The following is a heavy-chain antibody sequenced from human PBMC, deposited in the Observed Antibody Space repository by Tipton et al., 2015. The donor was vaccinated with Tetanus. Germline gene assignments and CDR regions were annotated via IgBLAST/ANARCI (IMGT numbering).Heavy chain of an antibody. CDR1: GGSFSTYI. J-gene: IGHJ4*02. Sequence: QLVQSGAEVKKPGSSVKVSCKTSGGSFSTYITSWVRQAPGQGLEWTGGIIPIFGTITYAQKFKGRVTITADKSTNTAHMELNSLTSEDTGVYYCARSRGGTRVYYAIAFWGQGTLVTVSS. CDR2: IIPIFGTI. V-gene: IGHV1-69*06. D-gene: IGHD3-22*01. CDR3: ARSRGGTRVYYAIAF.